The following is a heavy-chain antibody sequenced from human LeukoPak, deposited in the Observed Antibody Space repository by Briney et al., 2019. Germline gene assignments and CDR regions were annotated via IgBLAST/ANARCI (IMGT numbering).Heavy chain of an antibody. D-gene: IGHD6-13*01. CDR3: ARDPYSSSWYDGGFDY. J-gene: IGHJ4*02. CDR1: GFTFSSYS. CDR2: ISSSSSYI. Sequence: GGSLRLSCAASGFTFSSYSMNWVRQAPGKGLEWVSSISSSSSYIYYADSVKGRFTISRDNAKNSLYLQMNSLRAEDTAVYYCARDPYSSSWYDGGFDYWGQGTLLTVSS. V-gene: IGHV3-21*01.